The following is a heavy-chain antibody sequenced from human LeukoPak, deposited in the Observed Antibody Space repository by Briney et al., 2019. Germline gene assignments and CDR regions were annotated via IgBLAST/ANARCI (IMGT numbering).Heavy chain of an antibody. CDR1: GYTFTGYY. J-gene: IGHJ3*02. Sequence: ASVKVSCKASGYTFTGYYMHWVRQAPRQGLEWMGRINPNSGGTNYAQKFQGRVTMTRDTSISTAYMELSRLRSDDTAVYYCARGDSSGYEHDAFDIWGQGTMVTVSS. D-gene: IGHD3-22*01. CDR3: ARGDSSGYEHDAFDI. CDR2: INPNSGGT. V-gene: IGHV1-2*06.